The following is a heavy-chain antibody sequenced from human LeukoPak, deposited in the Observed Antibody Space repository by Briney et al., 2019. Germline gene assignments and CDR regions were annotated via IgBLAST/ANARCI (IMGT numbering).Heavy chain of an antibody. CDR2: INTDGSGT. CDR3: ARDRGHAYFFDY. V-gene: IGHV3-74*01. CDR1: GFTSNTHW. J-gene: IGHJ4*02. Sequence: PGGSLRLSCAASGFTSNTHWMHWVRQAPGKGLVWVSRINTDGSGTTYADSVKGRFTISRDNAKNTVYLQMNSLRAEDTAVYYCARDRGHAYFFDYWGQGVLVTVSS.